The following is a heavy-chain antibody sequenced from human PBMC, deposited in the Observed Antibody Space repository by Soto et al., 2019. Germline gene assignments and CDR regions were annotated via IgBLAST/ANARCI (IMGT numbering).Heavy chain of an antibody. Sequence: GSLRLSCAASGFTFSSYGMHWVRQAPGKVLEWVAVISYDGSNKYYADSVKGRFTISRDNSKNTLYLQMNSLRAEDTAVYYCAKDQEDIVLMVSATTGYYYGMDSWGQGTTVTVSS. CDR1: GFTFSSYG. J-gene: IGHJ6*01. D-gene: IGHD2-8*01. CDR3: AKDQEDIVLMVSATTGYYYGMDS. V-gene: IGHV3-30*18. CDR2: ISYDGSNK.